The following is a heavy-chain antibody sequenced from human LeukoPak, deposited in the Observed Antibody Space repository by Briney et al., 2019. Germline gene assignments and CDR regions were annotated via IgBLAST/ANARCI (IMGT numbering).Heavy chain of an antibody. CDR1: GYTFIRNG. CDR3: ARGRTEHYYYYYMDV. CDR2: ISPYNGNT. V-gene: IGHV1-18*01. Sequence: ASVKVSCKASGYTFIRNGISWVRQAPGQGLEWMGWISPYNGNTNYAQRLQGRVTMTRNTSISTAYMELSSLRSEDTAVYYCARGRTEHYYYYYMDVWGKGTTVTVSS. J-gene: IGHJ6*03.